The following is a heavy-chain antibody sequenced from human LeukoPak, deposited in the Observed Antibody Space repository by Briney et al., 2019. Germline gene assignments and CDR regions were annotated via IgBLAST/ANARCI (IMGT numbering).Heavy chain of an antibody. CDR3: ALHYDFWSGYFGY. CDR2: IYHSGST. Sequence: SETLSLTCTVSGYSISSGYYWGWIRQPPGKGLEWIGSIYHSGSTYYNPSLKSRVTISVDTSKNQFSLKLSSVTAADTAVYYCALHYDFWSGYFGYWGQGTLVTVSS. J-gene: IGHJ4*02. CDR1: GYSISSGYY. V-gene: IGHV4-38-2*02. D-gene: IGHD3-3*01.